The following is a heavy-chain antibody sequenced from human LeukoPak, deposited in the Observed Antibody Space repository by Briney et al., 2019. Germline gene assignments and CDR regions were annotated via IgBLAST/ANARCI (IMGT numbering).Heavy chain of an antibody. CDR3: AKDARRINMIGVVTKRAGYFDY. D-gene: IGHD3-22*01. CDR2: IRYDGSNK. V-gene: IGHV3-30*02. Sequence: GGSLRLSCAASGFTFISYGMHWVRQAPGKGLEWVAFIRYDGSNKYYADSVKGRFTISRDNSKNTLYLQMNSLRGDDTAVYYCAKDARRINMIGVVTKRAGYFDYWGQGTLVTVSS. J-gene: IGHJ4*02. CDR1: GFTFISYG.